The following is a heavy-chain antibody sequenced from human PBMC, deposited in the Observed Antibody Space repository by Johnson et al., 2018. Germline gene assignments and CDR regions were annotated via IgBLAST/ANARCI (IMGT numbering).Heavy chain of an antibody. CDR1: GFTFRSSP. V-gene: IGHV3-23*04. D-gene: IGHD3-10*01. J-gene: IGHJ3*02. CDR2: ISDNGRDT. CDR3: ARGPVEVLYYGWGSYYKTAFDI. Sequence: EVQLVETGGGLVQPGGSLRLSCAASGFTFRSSPMIWVRQAPGMGLEWVSTISDNGRDTYYAVSVRGRFIISRDNSRNTVSLEMDRLRAEDTALYFCARGPVEVLYYGWGSYYKTAFDIWGQGTMLTVS.